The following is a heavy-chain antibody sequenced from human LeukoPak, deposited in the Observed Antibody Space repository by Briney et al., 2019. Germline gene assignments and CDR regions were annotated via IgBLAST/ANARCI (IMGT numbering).Heavy chain of an antibody. CDR1: GDTLTELS. D-gene: IGHD3-22*01. CDR3: ATRGLYDTTGYLEY. Sequence: GASVEVSCKVSGDTLTELSMHWVRQAPGKGLEWMGGFDPEDGETIYAQKFRGRVTMTEDTSTDTAYMDLNSLRSEDTAVYYCATRGLYDTTGYLEYWGQGTLVTVSS. J-gene: IGHJ4*02. V-gene: IGHV1-24*01. CDR2: FDPEDGET.